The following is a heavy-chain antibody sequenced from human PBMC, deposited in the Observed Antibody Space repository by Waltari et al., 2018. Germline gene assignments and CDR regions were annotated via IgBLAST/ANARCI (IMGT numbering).Heavy chain of an antibody. CDR2: SNPNSGGT. V-gene: IGHV1-2*02. J-gene: IGHJ1*01. Sequence: QVQLVQSGAEVKKPGASVKVSCKASGYTFTGYYMHWVRQAPGQGLEGMGWSNPNSGGTNYAQKFQGRVTMTRDTSISTAYMELSRLRSDDTAVYYCARMGEVVGATPLFQHWGQGTLVTVSS. CDR3: ARMGEVVGATPLFQH. CDR1: GYTFTGYY. D-gene: IGHD1-26*01.